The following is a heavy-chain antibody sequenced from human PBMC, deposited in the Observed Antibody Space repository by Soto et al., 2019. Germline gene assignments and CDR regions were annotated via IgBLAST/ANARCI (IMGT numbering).Heavy chain of an antibody. V-gene: IGHV4-34*01. CDR3: ARVPDR. CDR2: INHSGST. Sequence: PSETLSLTCAVYGGSFSGFSWSWIRQPPGKGLEWIGDINHSGSTYYNPSLKSRVTISVDRSKNQFPLKLSSVTAADTAVYYCARVPDRWGQGTLVTVSS. D-gene: IGHD2-2*01. J-gene: IGHJ5*02. CDR1: GGSFSGFS.